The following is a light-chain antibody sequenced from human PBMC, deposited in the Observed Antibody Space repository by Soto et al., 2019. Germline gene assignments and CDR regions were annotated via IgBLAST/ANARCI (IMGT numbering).Light chain of an antibody. CDR3: SSYTSSSTVV. CDR2: DVT. CDR1: SSDVGGYNY. J-gene: IGLJ2*01. Sequence: QSALTQPASVSGSPGQSITISCTGTSSDVGGYNYVSWYQQHPDKAPKLLIYDVTNRPSGVSYRFSGSKSGNTASLTISGLQAEDEADYYCSSYTSSSTVVFGGGTKVTVL. V-gene: IGLV2-14*01.